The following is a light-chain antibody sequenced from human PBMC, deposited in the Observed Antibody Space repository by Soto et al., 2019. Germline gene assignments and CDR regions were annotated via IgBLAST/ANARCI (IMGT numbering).Light chain of an antibody. CDR1: QSVGSY. J-gene: IGKJ5*01. V-gene: IGKV3-11*01. Sequence: EVALTQSPATQSLSPGERATLSCRASQSVGSYLAWYQQKPGQAPRLLIYASSNRATGIPARFSGSGSGIDFTLTIRSLEPEDFAVDYCQPRSNWYTFGQVTRLEIK. CDR3: QPRSNWYT. CDR2: ASS.